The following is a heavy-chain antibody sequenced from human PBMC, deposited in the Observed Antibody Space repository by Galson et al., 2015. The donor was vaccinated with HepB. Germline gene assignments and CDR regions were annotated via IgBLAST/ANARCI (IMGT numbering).Heavy chain of an antibody. D-gene: IGHD3-3*01. Sequence: PALVKPTQTLTLTCTFSGFSLSTSGVGVGWIRQPPGKALEWLALIYWDDDKRYSPSLKSRLTITKDTSKNQVVLTMTNMDPVDTATYYCAHSSGPFWSGYYSVSPFDYWGQGTLVTVSS. CDR1: GFSLSTSGVG. V-gene: IGHV2-5*02. CDR2: IYWDDDK. CDR3: AHSSGPFWSGYYSVSPFDY. J-gene: IGHJ4*02.